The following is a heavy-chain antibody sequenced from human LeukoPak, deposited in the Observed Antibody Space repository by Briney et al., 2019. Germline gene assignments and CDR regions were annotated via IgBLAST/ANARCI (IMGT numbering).Heavy chain of an antibody. CDR1: GFTFSSYG. V-gene: IGHV3-30*18. J-gene: IGHJ3*01. CDR3: AKDYYYDPVDAFDV. Sequence: GGSLRLSCAASGFTFSSYGMHWVRQAPGKGLEWVAVISYDGSNKYYADSVKGRFTISRDNSKNTLYLQMNSLRPEDTAVYYCAKDYYYDPVDAFDVWGQGTMVSVSS. CDR2: ISYDGSNK. D-gene: IGHD3-22*01.